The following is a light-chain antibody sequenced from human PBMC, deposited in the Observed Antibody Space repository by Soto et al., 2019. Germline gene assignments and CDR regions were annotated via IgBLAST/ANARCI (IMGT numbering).Light chain of an antibody. CDR2: PS. CDR1: QSVSDMY. Sequence: EIVLTQSPGTLSLSPGERATLSCRASQSVSDMYLAWYQQKPGHAPRLLIHPSYRATSIPYRFSGSGSGTDFSLSISRVEPEVFGGYYCQHYGASALFGPGTKVEIK. J-gene: IGKJ3*01. CDR3: QHYGASAL. V-gene: IGKV3-20*01.